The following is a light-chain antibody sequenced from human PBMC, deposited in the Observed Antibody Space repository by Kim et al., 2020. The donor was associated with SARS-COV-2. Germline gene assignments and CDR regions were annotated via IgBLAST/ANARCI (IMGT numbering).Light chain of an antibody. CDR1: DSNIDSNY. CDR2: KND. V-gene: IGLV1-47*01. CDR3: ATWDDDLAGSV. Sequence: QSVLTQPPSASGTPGQRVTISCSGSDSNIDSNYVYWYQQYPDMVPKLLIQKNDQRPSGVPDRFSASKSGTTASLAISGLRSEDEADYYCATWDDDLAGSVFGTGTKVTVL. J-gene: IGLJ1*01.